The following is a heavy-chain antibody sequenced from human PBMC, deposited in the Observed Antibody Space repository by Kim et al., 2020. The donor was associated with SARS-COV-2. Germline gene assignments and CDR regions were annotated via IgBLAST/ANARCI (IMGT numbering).Heavy chain of an antibody. CDR1: GFTFSSYS. CDR3: ARDPIWFGEPKLPPWFDP. CDR2: ISSSSSYI. V-gene: IGHV3-21*01. J-gene: IGHJ5*02. D-gene: IGHD3-10*01. Sequence: GGSLRLSCAASGFTFSSYSMNWVRQAPGKGLEWVSSISSSSSYIYYADSVKGRFTISRDNAKNSLYLQMNSLRAEDTAVYYCARDPIWFGEPKLPPWFDPWGQGTLVTVSS.